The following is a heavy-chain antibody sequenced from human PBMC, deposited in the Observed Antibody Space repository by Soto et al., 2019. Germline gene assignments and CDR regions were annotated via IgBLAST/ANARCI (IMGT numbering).Heavy chain of an antibody. CDR2: ISYSGST. D-gene: IGHD2-2*01. CDR3: ARADPAASVGY. V-gene: IGHV4-59*11. Sequence: LSLTCTVSGGSMSSHYWTWLRQSPGKGLEWIGYISYSGSTYYNPSLKSRVSISADTSKNQFSLRMNSMIAADTAVYYCARADPAASVGYWGQGTRVTVSS. CDR1: GGSMSSHY. J-gene: IGHJ4*02.